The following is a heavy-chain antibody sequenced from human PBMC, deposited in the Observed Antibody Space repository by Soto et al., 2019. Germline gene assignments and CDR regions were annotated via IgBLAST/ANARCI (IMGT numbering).Heavy chain of an antibody. V-gene: IGHV4-59*08. J-gene: IGHJ3*02. CDR3: ARLSSPGIDAFDI. CDR1: GGSISSYY. Sequence: SETLSLTCTVSGGSISSYYWSWIRQPPGKGLEWIGYIYHSGSTNYNPSLKSRVTISVDTSKNQFSLKLSSVTAADTAVYYCARLSSPGIDAFDIWGQGTMVTVSS. CDR2: IYHSGST. D-gene: IGHD6-6*01.